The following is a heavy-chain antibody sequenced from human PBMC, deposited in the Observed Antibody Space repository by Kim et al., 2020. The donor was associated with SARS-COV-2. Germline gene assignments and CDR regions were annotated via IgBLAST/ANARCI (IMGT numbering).Heavy chain of an antibody. Sequence: YADFVKGRFTVSRDNSNNRLYLEMYSLRPEETAVYYCARDPPDSGWSFASWGLGTLVTVSS. CDR3: ARDPPDSGWSFAS. D-gene: IGHD6-19*01. J-gene: IGHJ4*02. V-gene: IGHV3-33*01.